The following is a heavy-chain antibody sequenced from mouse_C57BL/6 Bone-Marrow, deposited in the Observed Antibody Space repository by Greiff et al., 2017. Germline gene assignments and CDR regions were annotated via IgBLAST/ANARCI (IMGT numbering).Heavy chain of an antibody. D-gene: IGHD1-1*01. J-gene: IGHJ1*03. CDR3: TTPHYYGSSWYFDV. V-gene: IGHV14-4*01. Sequence: VQLQQSGAELVRPGASVKLSCTASGFNIKDDYMHWVKQRPEQGLEWIGWIDPENGDTEYASKFQGKATITADTSSHTAYLQLRSLTSEDTAVYYCTTPHYYGSSWYFDVWGTGTTVTVSS. CDR2: IDPENGDT. CDR1: GFNIKDDY.